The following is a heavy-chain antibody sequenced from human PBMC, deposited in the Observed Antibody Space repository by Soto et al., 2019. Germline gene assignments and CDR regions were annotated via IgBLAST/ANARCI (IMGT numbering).Heavy chain of an antibody. CDR1: GGSISSYS. Sequence: PSETLSLTCTVSGGSISSYSWSWIRQPPGKGLEWIGYIYHSGSTYYNPSLKSRVTISVDRSKNQFSLKLSSVTAADTAVYYCARSLRRGPPFDDWGQGTLVTVAS. J-gene: IGHJ4*02. CDR2: IYHSGST. V-gene: IGHV4-30-2*01. CDR3: ARSLRRGPPFDD.